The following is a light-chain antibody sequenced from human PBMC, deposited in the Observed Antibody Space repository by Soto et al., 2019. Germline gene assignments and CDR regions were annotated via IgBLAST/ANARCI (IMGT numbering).Light chain of an antibody. CDR2: KAS. V-gene: IGKV1-5*03. Sequence: DIPMTQSPSTLSASVGDRVAITCRASQSITTWLAWYQHKPGKPPKLLIYKASSLQSGVPSRFSGSGSGTQFTLTISSLQPDDFATYYCQQYNTYSRTFGQGTKGEIK. CDR1: QSITTW. CDR3: QQYNTYSRT. J-gene: IGKJ1*01.